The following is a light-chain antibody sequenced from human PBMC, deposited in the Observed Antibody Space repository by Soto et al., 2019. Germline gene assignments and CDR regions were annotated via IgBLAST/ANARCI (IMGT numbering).Light chain of an antibody. V-gene: IGKV3-20*01. Sequence: EIVMRQSPATLSVSPGQRATLSCRASQSVRTTVAWYHQRPGKAPRLLIYGASNRATGIPDRLSGSGSGTDFTLTIRRLEPEDVAVYYCQQYGSSGTFGQGTKVDIK. CDR2: GAS. CDR3: QQYGSSGT. J-gene: IGKJ1*01. CDR1: QSVRTT.